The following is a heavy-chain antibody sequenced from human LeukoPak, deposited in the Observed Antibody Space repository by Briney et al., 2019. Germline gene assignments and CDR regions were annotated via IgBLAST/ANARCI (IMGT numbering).Heavy chain of an antibody. D-gene: IGHD6-13*01. Sequence: PGGSLRLSCAASGFTFSSYEMNWVRQAPGKGLEWVSYISSSGSTIYYADSVKGRFTISRDNAKNSLYLQMNSLRAEDMAVCYCARVPYFPYRSSWYRDWYFDLWGRGTLVTVSS. CDR3: ARVPYFPYRSSWYRDWYFDL. CDR2: ISSSGSTI. J-gene: IGHJ2*01. V-gene: IGHV3-48*03. CDR1: GFTFSSYE.